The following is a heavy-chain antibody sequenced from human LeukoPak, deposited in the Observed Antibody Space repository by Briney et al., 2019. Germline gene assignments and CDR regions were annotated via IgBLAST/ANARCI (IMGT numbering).Heavy chain of an antibody. V-gene: IGHV3-23*01. Sequence: GGSLRLSCAASGFTFSSYAMSWVRQAPGKGLEWVSGVSGSGGSTYYADSVKGRFTISRDTSKNSLYLQMNSLRAEDTAVYYCAKDLDIVATITGNWGQGTLVTVSS. CDR3: AKDLDIVATITGN. D-gene: IGHD5-12*01. CDR2: VSGSGGST. J-gene: IGHJ4*02. CDR1: GFTFSSYA.